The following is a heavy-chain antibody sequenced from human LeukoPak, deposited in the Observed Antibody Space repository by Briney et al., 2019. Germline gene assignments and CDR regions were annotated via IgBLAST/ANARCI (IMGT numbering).Heavy chain of an antibody. Sequence: PSETLSLTCTVSGGSISSYYWSWIRQPPGKGLEWIGYIYYGGSTNYNPSLKSRVTISVDTSKNEFSLKLNSVTAADTAVYYCARAGGYLLYSDSWGQGTLATVSS. CDR3: ARAGGYLLYSDS. CDR1: GGSISSYY. J-gene: IGHJ4*02. CDR2: IYYGGST. V-gene: IGHV4-59*08. D-gene: IGHD5-12*01.